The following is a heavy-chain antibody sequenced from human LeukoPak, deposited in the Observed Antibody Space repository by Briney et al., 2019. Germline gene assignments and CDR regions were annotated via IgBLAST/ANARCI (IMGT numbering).Heavy chain of an antibody. CDR3: ARRVIMSAAGVPDTWLDP. J-gene: IGHJ5*02. V-gene: IGHV4-59*08. Sequence: SETLSLTCTVSGGSISNYYWNWIRQRPGEGLWKVCHISYSGGTKYNPSLQSRLTKIIDPSKNQFSLTLSSVTAADTAIYYCARRVIMSAAGVPDTWLDPWGQGILVTVSS. CDR1: GGSISNYY. CDR2: ISYSGGT. D-gene: IGHD2-8*01.